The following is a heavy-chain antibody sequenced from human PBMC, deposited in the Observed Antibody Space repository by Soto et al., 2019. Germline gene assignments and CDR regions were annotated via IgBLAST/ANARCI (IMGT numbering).Heavy chain of an antibody. Sequence: QVQLVQSGAEVKKPGASVKVSCKASGYTFTNHDINWVRQATGQGLEWMGWMNPNSGNTGYAQKFKGRVTMTRDTTTTTADMESSTSRSEDTAFYDCASDSHDTRSYWGQGTLVTVSS. D-gene: IGHD2-2*01. CDR2: MNPNSGNT. CDR1: GYTFTNHD. J-gene: IGHJ4*02. CDR3: ASDSHDTRSY. V-gene: IGHV1-8*01.